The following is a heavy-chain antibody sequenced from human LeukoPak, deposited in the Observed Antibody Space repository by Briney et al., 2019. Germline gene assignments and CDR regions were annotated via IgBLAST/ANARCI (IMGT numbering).Heavy chain of an antibody. Sequence: SETLSLTCTVSGGSISSSSYYWGWIRQPPGKGLEWIGSIYYSGSTYYNPSLKSRVTISVDTSKNQFSLKLSSVTAADTAVYYCARVPMITFGGVIAGRAFDIWGQGTMVTVSS. CDR1: GGSISSSSYY. D-gene: IGHD3-16*02. CDR3: ARVPMITFGGVIAGRAFDI. CDR2: IYYSGST. J-gene: IGHJ3*02. V-gene: IGHV4-39*07.